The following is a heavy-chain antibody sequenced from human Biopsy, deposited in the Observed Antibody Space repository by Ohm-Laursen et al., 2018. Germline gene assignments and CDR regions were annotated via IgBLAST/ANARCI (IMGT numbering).Heavy chain of an antibody. CDR1: GYTFTGQY. CDR2: INPHSGTT. V-gene: IGHV1-2*02. Sequence: SSVKVYCKVSGYTFTGQYLHWVRQVPGQGLEWMGWINPHSGTTKFAQDFQGRVTMTRDTPITTAYMELRRLRSDDTAVYYCAKGQDLRGGAEYFQHWGQGALVTVSS. D-gene: IGHD2-15*01. CDR3: AKGQDLRGGAEYFQH. J-gene: IGHJ1*01.